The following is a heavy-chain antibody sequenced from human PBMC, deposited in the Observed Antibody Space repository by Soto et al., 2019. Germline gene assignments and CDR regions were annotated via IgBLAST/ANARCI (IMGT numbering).Heavy chain of an antibody. V-gene: IGHV4-39*01. J-gene: IGHJ5*02. CDR1: GGSVTSSTSS. CDR3: ARQPTGYPNWFDA. CDR2: IFYGHGT. Sequence: QVQLQESGPGLVNPSETLSLTCTVSGGSVTSSTSSWAWVRQPPGKGLHWIGTIFYGHGTYYNPSLESRVTISLDPSKLQFSLELTSVTAADTAVYYCARQPTGYPNWFDAWGRGILVIVSS. D-gene: IGHD3-9*01.